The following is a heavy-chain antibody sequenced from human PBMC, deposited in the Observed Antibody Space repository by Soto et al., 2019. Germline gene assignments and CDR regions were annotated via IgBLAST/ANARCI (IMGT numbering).Heavy chain of an antibody. CDR1: GFTVSSNY. J-gene: IGHJ4*02. CDR2: IYSGGST. V-gene: IGHV3-53*01. CDR3: ARSTWTRDYFAY. D-gene: IGHD5-12*01. Sequence: GGSLRLSCAASGFTVSSNYMSWVRQAPGKGLEWVSVIYSGGSTYYADSVKGRFTISRDNSKNTLYLQMNSLRAEDTAVYYCARSTWTRDYFAYWGQGTLVTVSS.